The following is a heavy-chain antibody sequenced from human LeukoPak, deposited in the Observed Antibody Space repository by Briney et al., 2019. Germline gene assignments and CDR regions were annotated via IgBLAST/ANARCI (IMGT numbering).Heavy chain of an antibody. V-gene: IGHV3-48*02. CDR3: ARGVDIVATGDNWFDP. Sequence: GGSLRLSCAASGFTFSSYSMNWVRQAPGTGLEWVSGISGSGGSTYYADSVKGRFTISRDNAKNSLYLQMNSLRDEDTAVYYCARGVDIVATGDNWFDPWDQGTLVTVSS. CDR1: GFTFSSYS. CDR2: ISGSGGST. D-gene: IGHD5-12*01. J-gene: IGHJ5*02.